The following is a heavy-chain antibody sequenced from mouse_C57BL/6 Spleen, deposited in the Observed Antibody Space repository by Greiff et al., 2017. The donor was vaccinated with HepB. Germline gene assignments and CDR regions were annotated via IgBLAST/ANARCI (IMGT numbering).Heavy chain of an antibody. Sequence: QVQLQQSGAELARPGASVKLSCKASGCTFTSYGISWVKQRTGQGLEWIGEIYPRSGNTYYNEKFKGKATLTADKSSSTAYMELRSLTSEDSAVYFCARRWDSSGYGDFDYWGQGTTLTVSS. D-gene: IGHD3-2*02. J-gene: IGHJ2*01. CDR2: IYPRSGNT. CDR3: ARRWDSSGYGDFDY. V-gene: IGHV1-81*01. CDR1: GCTFTSYG.